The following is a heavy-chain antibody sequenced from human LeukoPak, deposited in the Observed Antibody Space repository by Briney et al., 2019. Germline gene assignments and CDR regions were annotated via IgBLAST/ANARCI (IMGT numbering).Heavy chain of an antibody. J-gene: IGHJ3*02. CDR2: INHSGST. Sequence: KPSETLSLTCAVYGGSFSGYYWSWIRQPPGKGLEWIGEINHSGSTNYNPSLKSRVTISVDTSKNQFSLKLSSVTAADTAVYYCAFQESGKDGYKSDGAFDIWGQGTMVTVSS. D-gene: IGHD5-24*01. CDR3: AFQESGKDGYKSDGAFDI. V-gene: IGHV4-34*01. CDR1: GGSFSGYY.